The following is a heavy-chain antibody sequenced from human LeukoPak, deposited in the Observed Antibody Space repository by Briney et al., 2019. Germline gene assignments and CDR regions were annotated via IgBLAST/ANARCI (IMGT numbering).Heavy chain of an antibody. CDR1: GFTFSSYD. V-gene: IGHV3-13*01. D-gene: IGHD1-1*01. J-gene: IGHJ4*02. CDR3: ARVTLDGTTDY. CDR2: IGTAGDT. Sequence: GRSLRLSCEASGFTFSSYDMHWVRQATGKGLEWVSAIGTAGDTYYPGSVKGRFTISRENAKNSLYLQMNSLRAEDTAVYYCARVTLDGTTDYWGQGTLVTVSS.